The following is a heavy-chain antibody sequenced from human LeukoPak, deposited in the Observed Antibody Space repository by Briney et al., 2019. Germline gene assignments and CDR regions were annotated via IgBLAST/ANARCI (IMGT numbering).Heavy chain of an antibody. CDR1: GGSISSSSYY. CDR3: ARTAVAGKGWTYYFDY. D-gene: IGHD6-19*01. CDR2: IYYSGST. V-gene: IGHV4-39*01. Sequence: SETLSLTCTVSGGSISSSSYYWGWIRQPPGKGLEWIGSIYYSGSTYYNPSLKSRVTISVDTSKNQFSLKLSSVTAADTAVYYCARTAVAGKGWTYYFDYWGQGTLVTVSS. J-gene: IGHJ4*02.